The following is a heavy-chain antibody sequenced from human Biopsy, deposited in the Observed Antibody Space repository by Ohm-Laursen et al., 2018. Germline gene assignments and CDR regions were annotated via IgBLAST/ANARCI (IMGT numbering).Heavy chain of an antibody. D-gene: IGHD4-11*01. CDR1: GFTFSNYY. CDR2: IKRDGTTT. J-gene: IGHJ4*02. CDR3: ARGGFFAYSTFDY. V-gene: IGHV3-74*01. Sequence: SLRLSCAAPGFTFSNYYMHWVRQAPGKGLLWVSRIKRDGTTTDYAESVKGRFTISRDNAENTLYLQMNSLRAEDTAVYYCARGGFFAYSTFDYWGQGALVTVSS.